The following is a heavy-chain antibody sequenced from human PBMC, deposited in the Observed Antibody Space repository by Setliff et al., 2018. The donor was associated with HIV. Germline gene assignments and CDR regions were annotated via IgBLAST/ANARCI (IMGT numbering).Heavy chain of an antibody. V-gene: IGHV4-39*07. CDR3: ARGRGSLPVLYYYYYYMDV. CDR2: IYYSGTT. D-gene: IGHD1-26*01. J-gene: IGHJ6*03. Sequence: SETLSLTCTVSGGSISSGSYYWGWIRQPPGKGLEWIGSIYYSGTTYYKPSLKSRVTISVDTSKNQFSLKLSSVTAADTAVYYCARGRGSLPVLYYYYYYMDVWGKGTTVTVS. CDR1: GGSISSGSYY.